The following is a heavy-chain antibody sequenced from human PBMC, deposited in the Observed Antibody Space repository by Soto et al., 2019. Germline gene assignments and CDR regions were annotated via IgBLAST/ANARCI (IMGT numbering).Heavy chain of an antibody. Sequence: EVQLVQSGAEVRKPGESLKISCRGSGYDFTTNWIGWLRQMPGKGLELMGSFYPDDSDTRYSPSFKGQVTFSGDKSVSSAYLQWSSLNASETARYDCARHMAVGYGVYDSPLGPWGQGSLVSVSS. D-gene: IGHD5-12*01. J-gene: IGHJ5*02. CDR1: GYDFTTNW. CDR2: FYPDDSDT. CDR3: ARHMAVGYGVYDSPLGP. V-gene: IGHV5-51*01.